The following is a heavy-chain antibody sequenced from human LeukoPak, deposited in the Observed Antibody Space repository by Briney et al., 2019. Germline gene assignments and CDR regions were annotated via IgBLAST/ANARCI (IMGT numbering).Heavy chain of an antibody. D-gene: IGHD6-13*01. J-gene: IGHJ4*02. CDR2: INPSEST. CDR1: GGSINSGNYY. Sequence: SQTLSLTCTVSGGSINSGNYYWTWIRQPAGKGLEWTGRINPSESTNYNPSLKSRVTISVDTSKNQFSLKLSSVTAADTAVYYCARHHTSSWSYYFDYWGQGTLVTVSS. V-gene: IGHV4-61*02. CDR3: ARHHTSSWSYYFDY.